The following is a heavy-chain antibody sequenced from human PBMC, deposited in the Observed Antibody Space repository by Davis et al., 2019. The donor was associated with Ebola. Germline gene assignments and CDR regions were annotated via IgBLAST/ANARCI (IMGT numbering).Heavy chain of an antibody. D-gene: IGHD3-3*01. CDR2: IKQDGSEK. CDR3: ARGGVTPSPYYYYMDV. J-gene: IGHJ6*03. Sequence: PGGSLRLSCAASGFTFSSYWMSWVRQAPGKGLEWVANIKQDGSEKYYVDSVKGRFTISRDNAKNSLYLQMNSLRSEDTAVYYCARGGVTPSPYYYYMDVWGKGTTVTVSS. V-gene: IGHV3-7*01. CDR1: GFTFSSYW.